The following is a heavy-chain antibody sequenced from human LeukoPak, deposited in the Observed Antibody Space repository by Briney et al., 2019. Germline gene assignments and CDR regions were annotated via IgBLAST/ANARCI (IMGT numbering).Heavy chain of an antibody. J-gene: IGHJ3*02. CDR2: IKQDGSEK. CDR3: ARGGGSGYPDAFDI. Sequence: GGSLRLSCAASGFTFSSYWMSWVRQAPGKGLEWVANIKQDGSEKYYVDSVKGRFTISRDNSKNTLYLQMNSLRAEDTAVYYCARGGGSGYPDAFDIWGQGTMVTVSS. D-gene: IGHD5-18*01. CDR1: GFTFSSYW. V-gene: IGHV3-7*01.